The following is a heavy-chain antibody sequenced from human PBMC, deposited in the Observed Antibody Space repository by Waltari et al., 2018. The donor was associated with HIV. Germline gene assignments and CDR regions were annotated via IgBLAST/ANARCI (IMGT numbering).Heavy chain of an antibody. V-gene: IGHV3-30-3*01. D-gene: IGHD2-8*01. CDR3: ARMDRGMVVDF. CDR1: GFHFTTYA. J-gene: IGHJ4*02. Sequence: QVQLVESGGGVVQPGRSLRLSCAASGFHFTTYAMHWVRQAPGKGLEWVALISYHGNTKYYADSVKGRFSISRDNSKSTLSLQMTSLRVEETAIYYCARMDRGMVVDFWGQGTLVTVSA. CDR2: ISYHGNTK.